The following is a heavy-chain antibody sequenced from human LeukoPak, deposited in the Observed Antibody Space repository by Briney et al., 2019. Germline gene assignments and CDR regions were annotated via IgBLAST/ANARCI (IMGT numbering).Heavy chain of an antibody. D-gene: IGHD4-17*01. V-gene: IGHV4-39*02. CDR3: ARDWATVTELDY. J-gene: IGHJ4*02. CDR1: GGSISGTGYY. CDR2: IYYSGST. Sequence: SETLSLTCTVSGGSISGTGYYWGWIRQPPGRGLEWIGSIYYSGSTYYSPSLKSRVTISVDTSKNQFSLKLSSVTAADTAVYYCARDWATVTELDYWGQGTLVTVSS.